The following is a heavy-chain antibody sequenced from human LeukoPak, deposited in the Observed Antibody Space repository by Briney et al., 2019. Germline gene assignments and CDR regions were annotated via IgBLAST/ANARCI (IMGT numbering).Heavy chain of an antibody. D-gene: IGHD1-26*01. J-gene: IGHJ4*02. CDR1: GYSFIDYY. Sequence: ASVKVSCKASGYSFIDYYIHWVRQAPGQGLEWMGWINPNSGGTNYAQKFQGRVTMTRDTSISTAYMELSRLRSDDTAVYYCARSGLIQAWDDYWGQGTLVTVSS. CDR2: INPNSGGT. V-gene: IGHV1-2*02. CDR3: ARSGLIQAWDDY.